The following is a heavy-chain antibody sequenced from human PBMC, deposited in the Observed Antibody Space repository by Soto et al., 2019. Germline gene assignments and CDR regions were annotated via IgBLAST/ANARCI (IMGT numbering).Heavy chain of an antibody. J-gene: IGHJ6*03. V-gene: IGHV3-9*01. Sequence: EVQLVESGGGLVQPGRSLRLSCAASGFTFDDYAMHWVRQAPGKGREWVSGISWNSGSIGYAASVKGRFTISRDNAKNSRDLQMNSLRAEDTALYYCAKAATVTTADYYYYYYMDVWGKGTTVTVSS. CDR3: AKAATVTTADYYYYYYMDV. D-gene: IGHD4-4*01. CDR2: ISWNSGSI. CDR1: GFTFDDYA.